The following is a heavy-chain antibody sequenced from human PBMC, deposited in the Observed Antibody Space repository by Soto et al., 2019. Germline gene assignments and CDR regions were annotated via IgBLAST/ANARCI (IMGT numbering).Heavy chain of an antibody. CDR3: ATVPWTAAAS. D-gene: IGHD6-13*01. J-gene: IGHJ5*02. CDR1: GFTFSSNW. CDR2: IKLDGSEQ. Sequence: PGGSLRLSCAASGFTFSSNWMNWVRQAPGKGLEWVATIKLDGSEQDYVESVKGRFTISRDNAKNSVHLQMYSLRAEDTAVYYCATVPWTAAASWGQGTLVTVSS. V-gene: IGHV3-7*01.